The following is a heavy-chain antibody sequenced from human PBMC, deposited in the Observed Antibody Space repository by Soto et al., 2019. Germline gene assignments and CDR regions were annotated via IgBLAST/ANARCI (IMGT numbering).Heavy chain of an antibody. CDR3: ANAPGEWRGDYYYYGMDV. J-gene: IGHJ6*02. Sequence: EVQLLESGGGLVQPGGSLRLSCAASGFTFSSYAMSWVRQAPGKGLEWVSAISGSGGSTYYADSVKGRFTISRDNSKNTLYLKMNSLRAEDTAVYYYANAPGEWRGDYYYYGMDVWGQGTTVTVSS. D-gene: IGHD3-10*01. CDR2: ISGSGGST. CDR1: GFTFSSYA. V-gene: IGHV3-23*01.